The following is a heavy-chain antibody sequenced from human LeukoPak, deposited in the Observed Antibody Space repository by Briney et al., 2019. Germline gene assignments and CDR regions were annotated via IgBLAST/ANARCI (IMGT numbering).Heavy chain of an antibody. J-gene: IGHJ6*02. V-gene: IGHV3-53*04. Sequence: GGSLRLSCAASGFTVSSNYMRWVRQAPGKGREWGSVIYSGGRTYYADSVKSGFTISRHNSKNTLYLQMNSLRAEDTAVYYCARSPENRIAAAGTSYYYYAMDVWGQGTTVTVSS. CDR1: GFTVSSNY. CDR3: ARSPENRIAAAGTSYYYYAMDV. CDR2: IYSGGRT. D-gene: IGHD6-13*01.